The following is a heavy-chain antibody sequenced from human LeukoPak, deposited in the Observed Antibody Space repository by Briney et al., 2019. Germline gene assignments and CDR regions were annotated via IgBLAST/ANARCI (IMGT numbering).Heavy chain of an antibody. V-gene: IGHV3-23*01. CDR1: GFTLSSYA. CDR2: ISGSGGST. Sequence: GGSLRLSCAASGFTLSSYAMSWVRQAPGKGLEWVSAISGSGGSTCYADSVKGRFTISRDNSKNTLYLQMNSLRAEDTAVYYCAKDRYPIFSPHYDSSGYPRHYFDYWGQGTLVTVSS. J-gene: IGHJ4*02. D-gene: IGHD3-22*01. CDR3: AKDRYPIFSPHYDSSGYPRHYFDY.